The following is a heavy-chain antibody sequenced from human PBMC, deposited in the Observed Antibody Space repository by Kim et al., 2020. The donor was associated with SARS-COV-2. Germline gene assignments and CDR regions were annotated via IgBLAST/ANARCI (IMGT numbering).Heavy chain of an antibody. Sequence: SVKVSCKASGGTFSSYAISWVRQAPGQGLEWMGRIIPILGIANYAQKFQGRVTITADKSTSTAYMELSSLRSEDTAVYYCAMGNDILTGYSSYYYYYYMDVWGKGTTVTVSS. J-gene: IGHJ6*03. D-gene: IGHD3-9*01. V-gene: IGHV1-69*04. CDR1: GGTFSSYA. CDR2: IIPILGIA. CDR3: AMGNDILTGYSSYYYYYYMDV.